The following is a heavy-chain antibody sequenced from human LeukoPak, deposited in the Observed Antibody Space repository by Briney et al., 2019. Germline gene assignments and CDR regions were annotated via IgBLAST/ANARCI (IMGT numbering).Heavy chain of an antibody. CDR1: GGTFSSYA. D-gene: IGHD3-10*01. Sequence: ASVKVSCKASGGTFSSYAISWVRQAPGQGLEWMGRSIPILGIANYAQKFQGRVTITADKSTSTAYMELSSLRSEDTAVYYCASGSGTMVRGVMFDYWGQGTLVTVSS. J-gene: IGHJ4*02. V-gene: IGHV1-69*04. CDR3: ASGSGTMVRGVMFDY. CDR2: SIPILGIA.